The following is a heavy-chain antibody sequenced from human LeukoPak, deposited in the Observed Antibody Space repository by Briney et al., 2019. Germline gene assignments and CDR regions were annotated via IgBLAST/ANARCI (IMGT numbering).Heavy chain of an antibody. D-gene: IGHD2/OR15-2a*01. CDR3: ARDHFSSLDS. Sequence: SETLSHTCTVSGFSVTTDSYCWGWIRQPPGKGLEWIGYDYCGGNTNYDPSLKRRVTISVDTSKNQFSLTLTSVTAADTAVYFCARDHFSSLDSWGQGILVTVSS. CDR1: GFSVTTDSYC. J-gene: IGHJ4*02. CDR2: DYCGGNT. V-gene: IGHV4-61*01.